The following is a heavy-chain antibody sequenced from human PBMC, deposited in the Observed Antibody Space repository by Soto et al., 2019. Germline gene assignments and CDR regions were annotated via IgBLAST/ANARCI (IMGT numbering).Heavy chain of an antibody. D-gene: IGHD3-22*01. CDR2: IGTAGDT. CDR3: ARIEPTTYYYDRTDYYGMDV. Sequence: GGSLRLSCAASGFTFSSYDMHWVRQATGKGLEWVSAIGTAGDTYYPGSVKGRFTISRENAKNSLYLQMNSLRAEDTAVYYCARIEPTTYYYDRTDYYGMDVWGQGTTVTVSS. CDR1: GFTFSSYD. J-gene: IGHJ6*02. V-gene: IGHV3-13*01.